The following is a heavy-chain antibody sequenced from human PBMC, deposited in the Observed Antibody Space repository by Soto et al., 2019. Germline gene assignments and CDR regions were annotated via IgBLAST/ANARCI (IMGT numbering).Heavy chain of an antibody. V-gene: IGHV1-69*08. J-gene: IGHJ6*02. CDR2: IIPILGIA. CDR1: GGTFSSYT. CDR3: ARDYYGPGGMDV. D-gene: IGHD3-10*01. Sequence: QVQLVQSGAEVKKPGSSVKVSCKASGGTFSSYTISWVRQAPGQGLEWMGRIIPILGIANYAQKFQGRVTITADKSTSTAYMELSSLRSEDPAVYYCARDYYGPGGMDVWGQGTTVTVSS.